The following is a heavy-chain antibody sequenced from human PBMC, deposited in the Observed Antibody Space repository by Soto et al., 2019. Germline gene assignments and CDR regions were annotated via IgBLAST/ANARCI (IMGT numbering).Heavy chain of an antibody. CDR3: ARGPNWGYRFDS. J-gene: IGHJ4*02. V-gene: IGHV1-69*06. Sequence: QVQLVQSGAEVKKPGSSVKVSCEASGGTFSGHAISWVRQAPGQGPEWMGGIIPLFGTTQHAQNFQGRLTITADKSTSTAYMELTRLRFDDTAIYYCARGPNWGYRFDSWGQGTLVTVSS. CDR1: GGTFSGHA. CDR2: IIPLFGTT. D-gene: IGHD7-27*01.